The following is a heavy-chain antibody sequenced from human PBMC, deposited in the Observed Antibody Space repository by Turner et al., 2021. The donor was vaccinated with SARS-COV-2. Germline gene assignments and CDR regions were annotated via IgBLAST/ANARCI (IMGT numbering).Heavy chain of an antibody. CDR3: ARDGCSDGGCYPDYYYGMDV. CDR2: IYYSGST. Sequence: QVQLQESGPGLVKPSETLSLTCTVSGGSISSYYWSWIRQPPGKGLEWIAYIYYSGSTNYNPSRKSRVTISVDTSKNQCSQKLSSVTAADTAVYYGARDGCSDGGCYPDYYYGMDVWGQGTTVTVSS. V-gene: IGHV4-59*01. J-gene: IGHJ6*02. D-gene: IGHD2-15*01. CDR1: GGSISSYY.